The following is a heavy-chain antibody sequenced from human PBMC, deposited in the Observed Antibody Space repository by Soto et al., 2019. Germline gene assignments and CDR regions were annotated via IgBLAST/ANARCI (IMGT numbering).Heavy chain of an antibody. CDR1: GDSVSSKNAA. J-gene: IGHJ4*02. CDR3: ARTGEYFVDY. V-gene: IGHV6-1*01. D-gene: IGHD7-27*01. Sequence: SPTLSLTCAISGDSVSSKNAAWHWIRQSPSRGLEWLGRTYYRSKWSSNYAVSVKSRITISPDTSKNQFSLQLRSVTPDDTAMYYCARTGEYFVDYSGQGPLVTVSS. CDR2: TYYRSKWSS.